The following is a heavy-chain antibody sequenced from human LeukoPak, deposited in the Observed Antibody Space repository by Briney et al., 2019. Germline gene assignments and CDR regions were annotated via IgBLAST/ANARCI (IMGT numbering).Heavy chain of an antibody. CDR2: ISTGSSYI. D-gene: IGHD3-10*01. CDR3: AKLFLSSVRGVNDY. J-gene: IGHJ4*02. CDR1: GFTFSSYS. Sequence: GGSLRLSCAASGFTFSSYSMNWVRQAPGKGLEWVSSISTGSSYIYYADSVKGRFTISRDNAKNSLYLQMNSLRAEDTAVYYCAKLFLSSVRGVNDYWGQGTLVAVSS. V-gene: IGHV3-21*01.